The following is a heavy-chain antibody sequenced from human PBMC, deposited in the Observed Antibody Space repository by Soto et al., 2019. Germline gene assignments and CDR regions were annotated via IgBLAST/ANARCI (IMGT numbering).Heavy chain of an antibody. J-gene: IGHJ6*01. Sequence: QVQLQESGPGLVKPSETLSLSCTVSGGSISSYHWSWIRQTPGKGLEWIGYVHYSWGSNYNPSLTGGLAKPQEPSMRKSSLKLPSVPATDRAVYYGPRQGLGGRQGFVAVGGQGPRVTV. CDR3: PRQGLGGRQGFVAV. V-gene: IGHV4-59*08. D-gene: IGHD3-16*01. CDR1: GGSISSYH. CDR2: VHYSWGS.